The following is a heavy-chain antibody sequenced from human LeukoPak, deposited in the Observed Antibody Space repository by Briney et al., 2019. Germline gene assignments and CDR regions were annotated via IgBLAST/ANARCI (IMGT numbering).Heavy chain of an antibody. V-gene: IGHV3-23*01. D-gene: IGHD2/OR15-2a*01. J-gene: IGHJ3*02. CDR2: ISGSGGST. CDR3: AKDHQYRREGAFDI. CDR1: GFTFSRYD. Sequence: GGSLRLFCAASGFTFSRYDMSWVRQAPGKGLEGGSAISGSGGSTYYADHVKGRFTISRDNSKNTLYLQMNSLRAEDTAVYYCAKDHQYRREGAFDIWGQGTMVTVSS.